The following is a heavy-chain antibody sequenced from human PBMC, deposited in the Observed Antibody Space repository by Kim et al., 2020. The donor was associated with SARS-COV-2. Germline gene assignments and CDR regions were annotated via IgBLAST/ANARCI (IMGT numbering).Heavy chain of an antibody. CDR1: GFTFSDHY. Sequence: GGSLRLSCAGSGFTFSDHYMDWVRQAPGKGLEWVGRIRKRVDGYTTEYAASVKGRLTVSRDDSKNSVYLQMNSLKTEDTAVYYCTTDLSFNSVPGSAGYWGQGTLVTVSS. CDR3: TTDLSFNSVPGSAGY. V-gene: IGHV3-72*01. CDR2: IRKRVDGYTT. D-gene: IGHD3-10*02. J-gene: IGHJ4*02.